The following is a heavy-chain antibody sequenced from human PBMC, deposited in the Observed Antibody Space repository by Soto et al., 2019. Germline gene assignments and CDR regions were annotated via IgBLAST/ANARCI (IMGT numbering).Heavy chain of an antibody. V-gene: IGHV1-2*04. D-gene: IGHD2-8*01. J-gene: IGHJ6*02. CDR1: GYSFTDYH. Sequence: ASVKVSCRASGYSFTDYHIHWVRQAPGQGLEWLGRINPKSGGTSTAQKFQGWVTMTTDTSISTASMELTRLTSDDTAIYYCARGDSTDCSNGVCSFFYNHDMDVWGQGTTVTSP. CDR3: ARGDSTDCSNGVCSFFYNHDMDV. CDR2: INPKSGGT.